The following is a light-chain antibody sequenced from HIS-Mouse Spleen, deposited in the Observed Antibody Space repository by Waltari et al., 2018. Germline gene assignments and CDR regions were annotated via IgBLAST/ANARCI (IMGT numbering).Light chain of an antibody. CDR3: CSYAGSYTFPYV. J-gene: IGLJ1*01. CDR1: SIDVGGYNY. V-gene: IGLV2-11*01. Sequence: QSALTQPRSVSGSPGHSVTISCTRTSIDVGGYNYVSCSQQHPAKAPKHMIYDVSKRPSGVPDRFSGSKSGNTASLTISGLQAEDEADYYCCSYAGSYTFPYVFGTGTKVTVL. CDR2: DVS.